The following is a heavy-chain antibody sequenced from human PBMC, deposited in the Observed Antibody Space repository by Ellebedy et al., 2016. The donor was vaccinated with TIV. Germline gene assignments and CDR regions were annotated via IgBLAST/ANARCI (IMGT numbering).Heavy chain of an antibody. J-gene: IGHJ4*02. CDR2: INPSGGST. CDR3: ARDVETGYGGHNY. V-gene: IGHV1-46*01. CDR1: GYTFTSYH. D-gene: IGHD5-12*01. Sequence: ASVKVSCXASGYTFTSYHMHWVRQAPGQGLEWMGIINPSGGSTSYAQKFQGRVTLTRDTSTSTAYMEVSSLTFEDTAVYYCARDVETGYGGHNYWGQGTLVIVSS.